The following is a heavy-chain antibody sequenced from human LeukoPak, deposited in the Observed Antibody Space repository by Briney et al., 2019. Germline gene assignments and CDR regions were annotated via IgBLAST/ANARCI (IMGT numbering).Heavy chain of an antibody. CDR2: TYYRSEWYN. Sequence: SQTLSLTCAISGDSVSSNSAARNWIRQSPSRGLEWLGRTYYRSEWYNEYAVSVKSRIIINPDTSKNQFSLHLNSVTSEDTAVYYCAREVSVLDAFDIWGQGTMVTVSS. V-gene: IGHV6-1*01. CDR1: GDSVSSNSAA. J-gene: IGHJ3*02. CDR3: AREVSVLDAFDI. D-gene: IGHD3-10*01.